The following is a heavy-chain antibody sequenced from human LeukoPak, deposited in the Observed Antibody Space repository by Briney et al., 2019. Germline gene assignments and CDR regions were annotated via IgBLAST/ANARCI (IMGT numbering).Heavy chain of an antibody. CDR1: GCSFTSYW. J-gene: IGHJ4*02. D-gene: IGHD3-22*01. CDR2: IYPGDSDT. V-gene: IGHV5-51*01. Sequence: GESLKISCKGSGCSFTSYWIGWVRQMPGKGLEWMGIIYPGDSDTRYSPSFQGQVTISADKSISTAYLQWSSLKASDTAMYYCARFGVEYYYDSSGYYYIDYWGQGTLVTVSS. CDR3: ARFGVEYYYDSSGYYYIDY.